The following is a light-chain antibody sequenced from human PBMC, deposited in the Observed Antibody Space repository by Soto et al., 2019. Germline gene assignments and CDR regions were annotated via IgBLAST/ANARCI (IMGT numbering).Light chain of an antibody. J-gene: IGKJ4*01. CDR3: QQYNNWPPLT. Sequence: IVLTQSPGTLSLSPGERATLSCGASQSVTNNFLAWYQQKPGQAPRLLIYGASTRATGIPARFSGRGSGTEFTLTISSLQSEDFAVYYCQQYNNWPPLTFGGGTKVEIK. V-gene: IGKV3-15*01. CDR2: GAS. CDR1: QSVTNN.